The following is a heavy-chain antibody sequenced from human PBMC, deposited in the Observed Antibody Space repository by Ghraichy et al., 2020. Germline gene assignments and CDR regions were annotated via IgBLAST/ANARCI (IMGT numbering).Heavy chain of an antibody. CDR2: ISTSNGNT. J-gene: IGHJ3*02. D-gene: IGHD3-10*01. Sequence: ASVKVSCKASGYNFINYGITWVRQAPGQGLEWMGWISTSNGNTFYAQKFQDRVTMTKDTSTNTVYMELRGLRSDDTALFYCARDYYADPVKDYNWRDVFDIWGQGTLVSVSS. V-gene: IGHV1-18*01. CDR1: GYNFINYG. CDR3: ARDYYADPVKDYNWRDVFDI.